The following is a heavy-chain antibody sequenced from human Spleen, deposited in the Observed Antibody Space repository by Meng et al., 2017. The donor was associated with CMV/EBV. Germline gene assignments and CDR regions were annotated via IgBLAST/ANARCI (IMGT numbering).Heavy chain of an antibody. CDR1: GFIFSTHA. CDR2: ISYDGSDR. Sequence: LSLTCAASGFIFSTHAMHWVRQAPGKGLEWVAVISYDGSDRFYTDSVKGRFTISRDNSKNTVSLQMNGLSAEDSAIYYCARDYYRDLWSGHFSDFWGQGTLVTVSS. D-gene: IGHD3-3*01. CDR3: ARDYYRDLWSGHFSDF. V-gene: IGHV3-30*10. J-gene: IGHJ4*02.